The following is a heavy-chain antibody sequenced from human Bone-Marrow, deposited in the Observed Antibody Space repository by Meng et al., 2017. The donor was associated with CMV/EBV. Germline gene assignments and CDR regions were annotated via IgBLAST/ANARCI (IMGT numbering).Heavy chain of an antibody. Sequence: GGSLRLSCAASGFTFSSYGMHWVRQAPGKGLEWVAFIRYDGSNKYYADSVKGRFTISRDNSKNTLYLQMNSLRAEDTAVYYCAKDQAYSSGWGVLYYYGMDVWGQGTTVTLAS. CDR2: IRYDGSNK. CDR1: GFTFSSYG. D-gene: IGHD6-19*01. V-gene: IGHV3-30*02. J-gene: IGHJ6*02. CDR3: AKDQAYSSGWGVLYYYGMDV.